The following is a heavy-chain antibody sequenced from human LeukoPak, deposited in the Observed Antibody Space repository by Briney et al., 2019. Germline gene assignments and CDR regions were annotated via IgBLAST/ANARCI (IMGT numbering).Heavy chain of an antibody. CDR1: GYSISSGYY. V-gene: IGHV4-38-2*02. Sequence: SETLSLTCTVSGYSISSGYYWGWIRQPPGKGLEWIGSIYHSGSTYYNPSLKSRVTISVDKSKNQFSLKLSSVTAADTAVYYCAKYTAMVEDYYYYGMDVWGQGTTVTVSS. J-gene: IGHJ6*02. CDR2: IYHSGST. D-gene: IGHD5-18*01. CDR3: AKYTAMVEDYYYYGMDV.